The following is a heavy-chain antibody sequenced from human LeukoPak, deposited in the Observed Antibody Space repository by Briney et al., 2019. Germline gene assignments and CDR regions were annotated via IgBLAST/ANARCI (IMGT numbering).Heavy chain of an antibody. D-gene: IGHD3-22*01. CDR2: ISYDGSNK. CDR3: ARVRSMIVVVYPGNLDY. Sequence: GGSLRLSCAASGFTFSSYAMHWVRQAPGKGLEWVAVISYDGSNKYYADSVKGRFTISRDNSKNTLYLQMNSLRAEDTAVYYCARVRSMIVVVYPGNLDYRGQGTLVTVSS. V-gene: IGHV3-30*01. CDR1: GFTFSSYA. J-gene: IGHJ4*02.